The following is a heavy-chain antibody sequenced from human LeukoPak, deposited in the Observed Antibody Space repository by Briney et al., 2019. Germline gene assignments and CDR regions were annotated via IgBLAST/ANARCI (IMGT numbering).Heavy chain of an antibody. CDR1: AYTFTSYC. D-gene: IGHD3-9*01. CDR2: ISAYNGNT. CDR3: AVGAPLLRYFDWFDFGYFDY. V-gene: IGHV1-18*04. J-gene: IGHJ4*02. Sequence: GASVNVSCTASAYTFTSYCISWVRQAPGQWLEWMGWISAYNGNTNYAQKRQGIVTMTTDTSTSNAYMEQSCLRPAAPAAYYWAVGAPLLRYFDWFDFGYFDYWGQRTPLTASS.